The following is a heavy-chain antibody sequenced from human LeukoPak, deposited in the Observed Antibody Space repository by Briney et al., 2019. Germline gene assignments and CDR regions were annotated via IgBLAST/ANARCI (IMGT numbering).Heavy chain of an antibody. J-gene: IGHJ6*03. CDR2: IIPIFGTA. CDR1: GGTFSSYA. Sequence: SVKVSCKASGGTFSSYAISWVRQAPGQGLEWMGGIIPIFGTANYAQKFQGRVTITADESTSTAYMELSSLRSEDTAVYYCARDRDGGSRLWGDYYYMDVWGKGTTVTISS. CDR3: ARDRDGGSRLWGDYYYMDV. D-gene: IGHD1-26*01. V-gene: IGHV1-69*13.